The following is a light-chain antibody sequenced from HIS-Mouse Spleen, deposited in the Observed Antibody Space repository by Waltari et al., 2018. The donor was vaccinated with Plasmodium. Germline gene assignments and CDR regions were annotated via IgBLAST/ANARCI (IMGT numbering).Light chain of an antibody. CDR1: ASTKKY. J-gene: IGLJ3*02. V-gene: IGLV3-10*01. CDR2: EDS. CDR3: YSTDSSGNHRV. Sequence: SYELTQPPPVSVSPGQPARITCQGAASTKKYAYWYQQKSGQAPVLVIYEDSKRPPGIPERFSGSSSGTMATLTISGAQVEDEADYYCYSTDSSGNHRVFGGGTKLTVL.